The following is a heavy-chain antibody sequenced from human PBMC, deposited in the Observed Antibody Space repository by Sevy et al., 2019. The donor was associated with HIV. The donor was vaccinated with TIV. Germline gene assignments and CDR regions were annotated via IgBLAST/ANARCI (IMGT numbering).Heavy chain of an antibody. CDR3: ARSSKGKYSSSWYWFDP. Sequence: GGSLRLSCAASGFTVSSNYMSWVRQAPGKGLEWVSVIYSGGSTYYADSVKGGFTISRDNSKNTLYLQMNSLRAEDTAVYYCARSSKGKYSSSWYWFDPWGQGTLVTVSS. CDR2: IYSGGST. V-gene: IGHV3-53*01. J-gene: IGHJ5*02. D-gene: IGHD6-13*01. CDR1: GFTVSSNY.